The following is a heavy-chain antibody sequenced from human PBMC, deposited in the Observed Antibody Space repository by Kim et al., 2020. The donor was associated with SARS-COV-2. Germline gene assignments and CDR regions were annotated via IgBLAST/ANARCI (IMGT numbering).Heavy chain of an antibody. CDR3: ARLLWFGESYFDY. J-gene: IGHJ4*02. V-gene: IGHV3-74*01. CDR1: GFTFISYW. D-gene: IGHD3-10*01. CDR2: INSDGSST. Sequence: GGSLRLSCAASGFTFISYWMHGVPQAPGKGLVWVSRINSDGSSTSYADSVKGRFTISRDNAKNTLFLQMNSLRAEDTAVYYCARLLWFGESYFDYWGQGTLVTASS.